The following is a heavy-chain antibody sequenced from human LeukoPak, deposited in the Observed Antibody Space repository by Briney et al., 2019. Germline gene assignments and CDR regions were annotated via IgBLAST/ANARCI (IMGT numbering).Heavy chain of an antibody. CDR1: GYDFRGYS. D-gene: IGHD6-13*01. CDR3: ARVRQQVANYYYYYMDV. Sequence: ASVKVSCKASGYDFRGYSISWVRQAPGQGLEWMGWFSVYTEKTQYAQNLQGRVTMITDPSTSTAYMELRSLTSDDTAVYYCARVRQQVANYYYYYMDVWGTGTTVIISS. CDR2: FSVYTEKT. J-gene: IGHJ6*03. V-gene: IGHV1-18*01.